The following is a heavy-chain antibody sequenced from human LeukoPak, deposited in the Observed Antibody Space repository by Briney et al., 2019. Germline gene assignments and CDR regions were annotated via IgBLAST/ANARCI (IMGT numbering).Heavy chain of an antibody. CDR2: ISSNGGST. CDR3: VKDGSGSYYTYYFDY. J-gene: IGHJ4*02. D-gene: IGHD3-10*01. CDR1: GFTLSRYA. V-gene: IGHV3-64D*06. Sequence: GGSLRLSCSASGFTLSRYAMHWVRQAPGKGLEYVSAISSNGGSTYYAGSVKGRFTISRDNSKNTLYLQMSSLRAEDKAVYYCVKDGSGSYYTYYFDYWGQGTLVTVSS.